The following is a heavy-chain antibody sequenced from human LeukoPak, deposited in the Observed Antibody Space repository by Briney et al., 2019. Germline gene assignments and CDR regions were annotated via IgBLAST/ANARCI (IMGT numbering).Heavy chain of an antibody. CDR1: GFTFSSYS. J-gene: IGHJ4*02. Sequence: GGSLRLSCAASGFTFSSYSMNWVRQAPGKGLEWVSAISGSGGSTYYADSVKGRFTISRDNSKNTLYLQMNSLRAEDTAVYYCATGYYYDSSGYYYASPVDYWGQGTLVTVSS. CDR3: ATGYYYDSSGYYYASPVDY. V-gene: IGHV3-23*01. D-gene: IGHD3-22*01. CDR2: ISGSGGST.